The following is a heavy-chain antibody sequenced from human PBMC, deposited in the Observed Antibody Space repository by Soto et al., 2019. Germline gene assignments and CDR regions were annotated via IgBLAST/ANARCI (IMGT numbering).Heavy chain of an antibody. Sequence: EVQVLESGGGLVQPGGSLRLSCAASGYTFSNYAMSWVRQAPGKWLEWVSLISGSGGSTYYGDSVKGRFTISRDNSKNTVYLQMNSLRAEDTAVYYCAVGRGSNDWHFFDYWGQGTLVTVSS. V-gene: IGHV3-23*01. CDR1: GYTFSNYA. D-gene: IGHD1-26*01. J-gene: IGHJ4*02. CDR2: ISGSGGST. CDR3: AVGRGSNDWHFFDY.